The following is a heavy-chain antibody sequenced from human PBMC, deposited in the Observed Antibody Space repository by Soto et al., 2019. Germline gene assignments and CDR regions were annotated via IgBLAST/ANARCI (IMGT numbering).Heavy chain of an antibody. CDR3: ARVTTFYDILTSSYALNYFDY. CDR1: GFSVTSNY. V-gene: IGHV3-53*01. J-gene: IGHJ4*02. CDR2: IYAGGNT. D-gene: IGHD3-9*01. Sequence: PGGSLRLSCTASGFSVTSNYMTWVRQAPGKGLECVSVIYAGGNTYYADSVKGRFTISSDNSKNTLYLQMNNLRAEDTAVYYCARVTTFYDILTSSYALNYFDYWGQGTRVTVSS.